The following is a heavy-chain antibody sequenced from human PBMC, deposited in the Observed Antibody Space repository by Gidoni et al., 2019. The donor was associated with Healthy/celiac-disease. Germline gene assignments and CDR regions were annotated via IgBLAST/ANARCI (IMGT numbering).Heavy chain of an antibody. V-gene: IGHV3-9*01. Sequence: EVQLVESGGGLVQPGRSLRLSCAASGFPFDDYAMHWVRPAPGKGLEWVSGISWNSGSIGYADSVKGRFTISRDNAKNSLYLQMNSLRAEDTALYYCAKDKNQLLVWWMDVWGKGTTVTVSS. CDR3: AKDKNQLLVWWMDV. CDR1: GFPFDDYA. D-gene: IGHD2-2*01. CDR2: ISWNSGSI. J-gene: IGHJ6*04.